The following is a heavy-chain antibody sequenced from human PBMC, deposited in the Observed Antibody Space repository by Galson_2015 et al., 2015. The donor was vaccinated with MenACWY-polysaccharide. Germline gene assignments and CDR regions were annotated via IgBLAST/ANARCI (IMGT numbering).Heavy chain of an antibody. CDR2: ISYDGSTK. Sequence: SLRLSCAASGFTLSNSAMHWVRQAPGKGLEWVVVISYDGSTKYYADSVKGRFTISRDNLKNTLYLQMDSLRPEDTAVYYCARDPDPHFDYWGQGTLVTVSS. V-gene: IGHV3-30-3*01. CDR1: GFTLSNSA. J-gene: IGHJ4*02. D-gene: IGHD1-14*01. CDR3: ARDPDPHFDY.